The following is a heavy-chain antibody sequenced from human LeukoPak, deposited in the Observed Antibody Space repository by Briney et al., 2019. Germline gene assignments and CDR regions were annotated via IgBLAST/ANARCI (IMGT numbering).Heavy chain of an antibody. CDR3: ARVGGCSGGSCRYWDRLRGYYYYYMDF. J-gene: IGHJ6*03. V-gene: IGHV1-8*01. CDR2: MNPKSGKT. Sequence: ASVTVSCKASGYTFPRYVIHWVGPPTGQGLAGMGWMNPKSGKTGLPQKFQGRVTLTRNNSISTAYMEPSHLRSGDTAVYYCARVGGCSGGSCRYWDRLRGYYYYYMDFWGKGTTVTISS. CDR1: GYTFPRYV. D-gene: IGHD2-15*01.